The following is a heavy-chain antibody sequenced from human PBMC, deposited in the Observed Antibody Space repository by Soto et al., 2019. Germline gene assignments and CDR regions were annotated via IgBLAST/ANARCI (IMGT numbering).Heavy chain of an antibody. Sequence: PGGSLRLSCAASRFTFSRYSMNWVRQAPGKGLEWVSYINDDSDSTYYADSVRGRFTISADNAENSVFLQMNSLRDEDTAVYFCVRDRDLDRDMVHADLWGQGTLVTVSS. V-gene: IGHV3-48*02. D-gene: IGHD5-18*01. J-gene: IGHJ4*01. CDR1: RFTFSRYS. CDR3: VRDRDLDRDMVHADL. CDR2: INDDSDST.